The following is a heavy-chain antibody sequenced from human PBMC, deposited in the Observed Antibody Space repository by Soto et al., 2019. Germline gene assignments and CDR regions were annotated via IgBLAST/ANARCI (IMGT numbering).Heavy chain of an antibody. V-gene: IGHV1-69*06. CDR1: GGTFSSYA. J-gene: IGHJ4*02. D-gene: IGHD6-19*01. CDR3: ASYGGGGWLPGDY. CDR2: IIPIFGTA. Sequence: VASVKVSCKASGGTFSSYAISWVRQAPGQGLEWMGGIIPIFGTANYAQKFQGRVTITADKSTSTAYMELSSLRSEDTAVYYCASYGGGGWLPGDYWGQGTLVTVSS.